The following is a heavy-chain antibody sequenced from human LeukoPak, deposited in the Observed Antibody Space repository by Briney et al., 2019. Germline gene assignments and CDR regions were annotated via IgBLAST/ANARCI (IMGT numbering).Heavy chain of an antibody. CDR1: GYSFTSYW. Sequence: GESLKISCKGSGYSFTSYWIGWVRQMPGKGLEWMGIIYPGDSDTRYSPSFQGQVTISADKSISTAYLQWSSLKASDTAMYYCARLPIVVVPAAMRSHYYGMDVWGQGTTATVSS. CDR3: ARLPIVVVPAAMRSHYYGMDV. D-gene: IGHD2-2*01. V-gene: IGHV5-51*01. CDR2: IYPGDSDT. J-gene: IGHJ6*02.